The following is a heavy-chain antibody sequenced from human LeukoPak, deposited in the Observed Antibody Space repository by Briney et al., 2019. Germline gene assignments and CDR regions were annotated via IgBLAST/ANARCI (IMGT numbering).Heavy chain of an antibody. J-gene: IGHJ4*02. Sequence: GGSLRLSCVASGVTFSGSSMHWVRQASGKGLEWVGRIRSKTNNYATAYAASVRGRFTISRDDSKNTAYLQMNSLKTEDTAVYFCTRLEAGADLDFWGQGTLVTVSS. CDR2: IRSKTNNYAT. CDR3: TRLEAGADLDF. CDR1: GVTFSGSS. V-gene: IGHV3-73*01. D-gene: IGHD4-17*01.